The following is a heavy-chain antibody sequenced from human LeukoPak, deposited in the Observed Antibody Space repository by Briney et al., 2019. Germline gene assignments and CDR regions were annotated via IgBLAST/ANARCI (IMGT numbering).Heavy chain of an antibody. CDR2: ISYDGSNK. J-gene: IGHJ4*02. Sequence: GGSLRLSCAASGFTFSSYGMHWVRQAPGKGLEWVAVISYDGSNKYYADSVKGRFTISRDNSKNTLYLQMNSLRAEDTAVYYCAKEKGYYDSRGYDYYFDYWGQGTLVTVSS. V-gene: IGHV3-30*18. CDR1: GFTFSSYG. D-gene: IGHD3-22*01. CDR3: AKEKGYYDSRGYDYYFDY.